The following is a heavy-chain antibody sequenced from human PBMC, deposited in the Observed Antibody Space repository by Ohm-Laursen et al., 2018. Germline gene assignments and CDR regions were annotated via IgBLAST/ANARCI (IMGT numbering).Heavy chain of an antibody. D-gene: IGHD6-6*01. CDR1: GFTFSGYW. CDR3: VRDRRGGSIELRA. CDR2: IKQDGSEK. J-gene: IGHJ4*02. Sequence: SLRLSCTASGFTFSGYWMTWVRQTPGKGLEWVANIKQDGSEKYFVDSVRGRFTISRDNAKNSLYLQMNSLRAEDTAMYYCVRDRRGGSIELRAGGQGALVTVSS. V-gene: IGHV3-7*01.